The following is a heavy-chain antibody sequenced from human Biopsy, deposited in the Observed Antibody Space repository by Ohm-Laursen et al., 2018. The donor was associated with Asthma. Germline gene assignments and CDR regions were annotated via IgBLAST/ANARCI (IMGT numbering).Heavy chain of an antibody. CDR1: GFMFRSFG. CDR3: AKRRGYSGHDNDY. CDR2: ISYDGNHK. J-gene: IGHJ4*02. Sequence: SLRLSCAASGFMFRSFGMHWVRQAPGKGLGWVAVISYDGNHKFYEDSVKGRFTISRDNSKNTLYLQMNSLRTEDTAVYYCAKRRGYSGHDNDYWHQGTLFIVSS. D-gene: IGHD5-12*01. V-gene: IGHV3-30*18.